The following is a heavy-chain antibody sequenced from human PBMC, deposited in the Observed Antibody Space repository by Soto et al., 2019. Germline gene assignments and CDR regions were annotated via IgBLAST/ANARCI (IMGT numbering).Heavy chain of an antibody. J-gene: IGHJ6*02. Sequence: PSETLSLTCAVSGGSISSSNWWSWVRQPPGKGLEWIGEIYHSGSTNYNPSLKSRVTISVDKSKNQFSLKLSSVTAADTAVYYCARVGTMVRGGIYYYYGMDVWGQGTTVTVS. CDR3: ARVGTMVRGGIYYYYGMDV. V-gene: IGHV4-4*02. CDR1: GGSISSSNW. D-gene: IGHD3-10*01. CDR2: IYHSGST.